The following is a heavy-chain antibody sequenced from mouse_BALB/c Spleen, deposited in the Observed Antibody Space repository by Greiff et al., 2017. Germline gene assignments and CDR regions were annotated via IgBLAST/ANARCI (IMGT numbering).Heavy chain of an antibody. Sequence: VHVKQSGPELMKPGASVKISCKASGYSFTSYYMHWVKQSHGKSLEWIGYIDPFNGGTSYNQKFKGKATLTVDKSSSTAYMHLSSLTSEDSAVYYCARGLAPFAYWGQGTLVTVSA. D-gene: IGHD6-1*01. CDR1: GYSFTSYY. V-gene: IGHV1S135*01. CDR2: IDPFNGGT. CDR3: ARGLAPFAY. J-gene: IGHJ3*01.